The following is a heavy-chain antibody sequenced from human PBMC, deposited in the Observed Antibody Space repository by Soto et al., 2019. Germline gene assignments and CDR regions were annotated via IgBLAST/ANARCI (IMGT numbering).Heavy chain of an antibody. CDR3: ARLYAGYSNHFHFEF. Sequence: GESLKISCQVSWYSFTTKWVGWVRQMPGKGLEWMGMIYPGDSDTRYGPSFEGLVTISADRSTSTAYLVWNTLKTSDTAMYYCARLYAGYSNHFHFEFWGQGSQVIVSS. CDR2: IYPGDSDT. CDR1: WYSFTTKW. V-gene: IGHV5-51*01. J-gene: IGHJ4*02. D-gene: IGHD5-18*01.